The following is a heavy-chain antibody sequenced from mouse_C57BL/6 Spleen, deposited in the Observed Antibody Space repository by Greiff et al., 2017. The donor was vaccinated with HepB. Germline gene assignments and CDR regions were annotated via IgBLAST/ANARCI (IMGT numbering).Heavy chain of an antibody. CDR3: ARYEDYEVDY. J-gene: IGHJ2*01. D-gene: IGHD2-4*01. CDR1: GYTFTSYG. Sequence: QVQLKESGAELARPGASVKLSCKASGYTFTSYGISWVKQRTGQGLEWIGEIYPRSGNTYYNEKFKGKATLTADKSSSTAYMELRSLTSEDSAVYFCARYEDYEVDYWGQGTTLTVSS. V-gene: IGHV1-81*01. CDR2: IYPRSGNT.